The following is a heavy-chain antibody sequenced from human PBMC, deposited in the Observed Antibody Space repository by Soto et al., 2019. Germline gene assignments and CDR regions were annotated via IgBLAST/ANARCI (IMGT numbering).Heavy chain of an antibody. CDR1: GYTFTSYG. V-gene: IGHV1-69*13. CDR2: IIPIFGSA. Sequence: SVKVSCKASGYTFTSYGISWVRQAPGQGLEWMGGIIPIFGSADYAPKLQGRVTITADESTSTAYMELSSLRSEDTAVYYCARAFASNKYYFDSWGQGTQVTVSS. CDR3: ARAFASNKYYFDS. D-gene: IGHD3-3*02. J-gene: IGHJ4*02.